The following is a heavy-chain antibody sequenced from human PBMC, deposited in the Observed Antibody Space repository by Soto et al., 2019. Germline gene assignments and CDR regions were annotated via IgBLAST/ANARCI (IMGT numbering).Heavy chain of an antibody. CDR3: ARPFQSWPGGWYFDL. CDR2: IIPIFGTA. J-gene: IGHJ2*01. CDR1: GGTFSSYS. V-gene: IGHV1-69*01. Sequence: QVQLVQSGAAVKKPGSSVKVSCKASGGTFSSYSINWVRQAPGQGLEWMGGIIPIFGTANYAQKFQGRVTLTADESTSTAHMELSSLRNEDTAVYYCARPFQSWPGGWYFDLWGRGTLVTVSS. D-gene: IGHD3-16*01.